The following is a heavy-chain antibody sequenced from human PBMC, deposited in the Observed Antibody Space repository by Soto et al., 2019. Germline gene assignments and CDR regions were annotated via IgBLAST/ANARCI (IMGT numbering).Heavy chain of an antibody. D-gene: IGHD2-2*01. CDR1: GYTFTSYG. CDR3: ARSAGIDCISTSCSDYYYYYGMDV. Sequence: ASVKVSCKASGYTFTSYGISWVRQAPGQGLEWMGWISAYNGNTNYAQKLQGRVTMTTDTSTSTAYMELRSLRSDDMAVYYCARSAGIDCISTSCSDYYYYYGMDVWGQGTTVTVSS. CDR2: ISAYNGNT. V-gene: IGHV1-18*03. J-gene: IGHJ6*02.